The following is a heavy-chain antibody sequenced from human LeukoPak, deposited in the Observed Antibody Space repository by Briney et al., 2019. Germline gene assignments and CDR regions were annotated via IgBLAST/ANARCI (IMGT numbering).Heavy chain of an antibody. D-gene: IGHD7-27*01. J-gene: IGHJ4*02. CDR3: ARGHWGLDY. CDR1: GFTFSDHY. CDR2: LSNRGCDI. Sequence: GGSLRLSCAVSGFTFSDHYMTWIRQAPGEGLEYISYLSNRGCDIFYADSVKGRFSISRDNAKNSLYLQMNSLRVEDTAMYYCARGHWGLDYWGQGTLVTVSS. V-gene: IGHV3-11*01.